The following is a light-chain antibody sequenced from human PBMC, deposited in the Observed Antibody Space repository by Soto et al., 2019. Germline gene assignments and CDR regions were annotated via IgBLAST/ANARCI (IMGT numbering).Light chain of an antibody. V-gene: IGKV1-6*01. CDR2: DAS. Sequence: AIQMSQSPSSLSASVVARVTISCRASQDIGNALGWYQQKPVKPPKVLIYDASNLQSGVPPRFSGSGSGTDFTLAISSLQPEDSATYYCLQDINYPWTFGQGTKVDIK. CDR3: LQDINYPWT. J-gene: IGKJ1*01. CDR1: QDIGNA.